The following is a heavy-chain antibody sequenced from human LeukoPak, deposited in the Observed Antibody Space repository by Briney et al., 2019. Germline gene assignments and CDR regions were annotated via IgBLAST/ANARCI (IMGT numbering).Heavy chain of an antibody. Sequence: AAVPVSCKASGYTFTGYYMHWVRQAPGQGLEWMGWINPNSGGTNYAQKFQGRVTMTRDTSISTAYMELSRLRSDDTAVYYCARGILEWELHSGVDYWGQGTLVTVSS. V-gene: IGHV1-2*02. CDR3: ARGILEWELHSGVDY. CDR1: GYTFTGYY. CDR2: INPNSGGT. J-gene: IGHJ4*02. D-gene: IGHD1-26*01.